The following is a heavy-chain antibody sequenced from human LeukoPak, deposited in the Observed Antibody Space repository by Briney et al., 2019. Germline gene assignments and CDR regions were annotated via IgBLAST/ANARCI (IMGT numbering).Heavy chain of an antibody. CDR2: IIPIFGTA. V-gene: IGHV1-69*13. CDR1: GGTFSSYA. Sequence: SVKVSCKASGGTFSSYAISWVRQAPGQGLEWMGGIIPIFGTANYAQKFHGRVTITADESTSTAYMELSSLRSEDTAVYYCARSGDYPAGPLDYWGQGTLVTVSS. CDR3: ARSGDYPAGPLDY. J-gene: IGHJ4*02. D-gene: IGHD3-10*01.